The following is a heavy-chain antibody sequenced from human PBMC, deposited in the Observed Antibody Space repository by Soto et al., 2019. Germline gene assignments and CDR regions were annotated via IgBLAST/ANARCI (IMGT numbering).Heavy chain of an antibody. J-gene: IGHJ6*03. CDR2: MNPNSANT. V-gene: IGHV1-8*01. CDR3: ARGGFLDPHMDV. CDR1: GYSFTSYD. Sequence: QVQLVQSGAEVKKPGASLKVSCKASGYSFTSYDMNWVRQVPGQGPEWMGWMNPNSANTGYAQKFQGRITMSRDMSTRTAYMELSSLTSEDTAVYCCARGGFLDPHMDVWCRGTTITVSS.